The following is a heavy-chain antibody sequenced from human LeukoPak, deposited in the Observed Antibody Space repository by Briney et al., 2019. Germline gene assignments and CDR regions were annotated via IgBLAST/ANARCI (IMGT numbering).Heavy chain of an antibody. CDR2: ISYDGSNK. Sequence: PGGSLRLSCAASGFTFSSYGMHWVRQAPGKGLEWVAVISYDGSNKYYADSVKGRFTISRDNSKNTLYLQMNSLRAEDTAVFYCARGWHDGRFDYWGQGALVTVSS. D-gene: IGHD6-19*01. CDR1: GFTFSSYG. CDR3: ARGWHDGRFDY. J-gene: IGHJ4*02. V-gene: IGHV3-30*03.